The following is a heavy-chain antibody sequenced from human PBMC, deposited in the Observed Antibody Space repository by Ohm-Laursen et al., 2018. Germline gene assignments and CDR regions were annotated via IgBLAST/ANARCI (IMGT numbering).Heavy chain of an antibody. CDR1: GGSFSGYY. D-gene: IGHD1-1*01. J-gene: IGHJ4*02. Sequence: SETLSLTCGVYGGSFSGYYWSWIRQPPGKGLEWIGEINHSGSTNYNPSLKSRVTISVDTSKNQFSLKLRSVTAADTAVYYCARGSAPGQYWGQGTLVTVSS. V-gene: IGHV4-34*01. CDR3: ARGSAPGQY. CDR2: INHSGST.